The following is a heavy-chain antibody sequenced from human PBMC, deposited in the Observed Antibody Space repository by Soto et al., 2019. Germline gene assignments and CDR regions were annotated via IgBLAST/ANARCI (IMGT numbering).Heavy chain of an antibody. CDR3: ARRRIGDY. CDR2: ILYSGST. V-gene: IGHV4-59*08. CDR1: GESISTFY. Sequence: QVQLQESGPGLVKPSETLSLTCTVSGESISTFYWSWIRQPPGKGLEWIGYILYSGSTKYNPSLKSRVPISVDTSKNQFSLNLTSVTAADTAVYYCARRRIGDYWGQGTLVTVSS. D-gene: IGHD3-3*01. J-gene: IGHJ4*02.